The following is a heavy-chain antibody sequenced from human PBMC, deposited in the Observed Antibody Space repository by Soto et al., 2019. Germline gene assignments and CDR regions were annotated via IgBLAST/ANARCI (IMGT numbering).Heavy chain of an antibody. J-gene: IGHJ6*02. CDR1: GGTFSKDA. CDR2: LIPVFGSP. D-gene: IGHD5-12*01. Sequence: QVQLEQSGAEVKKPGSSVTVSCKTSGGTFSKDAINWVRQAPGQGLEWMGLLIPVFGSPIYAEKFQGRIRINADESTSTAFMDLRSLRSEDTAVYYCTRVLGYTFEPGKTRYYAMDVWGQGTTVSVSS. CDR3: TRVLGYTFEPGKTRYYAMDV. V-gene: IGHV1-69*01.